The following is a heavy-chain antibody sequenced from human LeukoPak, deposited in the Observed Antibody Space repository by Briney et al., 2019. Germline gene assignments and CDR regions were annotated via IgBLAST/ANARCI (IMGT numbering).Heavy chain of an antibody. CDR3: ARAPGGYCSSTSCPPFHYGMDV. CDR1: GGTFSSYA. V-gene: IGHV1-69*04. Sequence: SVKVSCKASGGTFSSYAISWLRQAPGQGLEWMGRIIPIFGIANYAQKFQGRVTITADKSTSTAYMELSSLRSEDTAVYYCARAPGGYCSSTSCPPFHYGMDVWGQGTTVTVSS. CDR2: IIPIFGIA. J-gene: IGHJ6*02. D-gene: IGHD2-2*03.